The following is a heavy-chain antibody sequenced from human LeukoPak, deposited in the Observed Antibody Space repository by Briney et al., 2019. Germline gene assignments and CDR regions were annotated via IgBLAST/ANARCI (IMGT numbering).Heavy chain of an antibody. CDR1: GGSISSYY. CDR2: IYYSGST. CDR3: ARDNGWKDSYYYYGMDV. V-gene: IGHV4-59*01. D-gene: IGHD1-1*01. Sequence: PSETLSLTCTVSGGSISSYYWNWIRQPPGKGLEWIGYIYYSGSTNYNPSLKSRVTISVDTSKNQFSLKLSSVTAADTAVYYCARDNGWKDSYYYYGMDVWGQGTTVTVSS. J-gene: IGHJ6*02.